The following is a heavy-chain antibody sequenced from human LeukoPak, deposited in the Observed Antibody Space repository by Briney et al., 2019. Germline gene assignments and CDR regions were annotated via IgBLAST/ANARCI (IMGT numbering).Heavy chain of an antibody. CDR1: GFTFSAYW. D-gene: IGHD2-2*01. CDR3: ARAFDTSWDYYYMDV. CDR2: INTDGSSP. Sequence: GGSLRLSCAASGFTFSAYWMHWVRQAPGKGLVWVSRINTDGSSPTYAASVKGRFTISRDDAKNSLFLQMNSLRAEDTAVYYCARAFDTSWDYYYMDVWGKGTTVTVSS. J-gene: IGHJ6*03. V-gene: IGHV3-74*01.